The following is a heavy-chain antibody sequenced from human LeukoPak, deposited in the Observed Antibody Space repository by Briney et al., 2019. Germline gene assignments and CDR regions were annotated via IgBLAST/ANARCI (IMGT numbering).Heavy chain of an antibody. CDR2: IYYSGST. CDR1: GGSISSSY. Sequence: PSETLSLTCTVSGGSISSSYWSWIRQPPGKGLEWIGYIYYSGSTNYNPSLKSRVTISVDMSKNQFSLKLSSVTAADTAVYYWARDNRNAFDIWGQGTVVTVSS. CDR3: ARDNRNAFDI. D-gene: IGHD1-14*01. V-gene: IGHV4-59*01. J-gene: IGHJ3*02.